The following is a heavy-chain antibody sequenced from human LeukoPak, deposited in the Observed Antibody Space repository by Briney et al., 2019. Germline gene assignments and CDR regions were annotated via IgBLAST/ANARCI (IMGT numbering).Heavy chain of an antibody. CDR1: GFTFSSYW. V-gene: IGHV3-7*01. CDR2: IKQDGSER. D-gene: IGHD1-26*01. CDR3: VRDTGGIGSYPDF. Sequence: GGPLRLSCAASGFTFSSYWMTWVRQAPGQGLEWVANIKQDGSERYYVDSVRGRFTVSRDNARNSVYLQLNSLRVDDTAVYFCVRDTGGIGSYPDFWGQGTLVTVSS. J-gene: IGHJ4*02.